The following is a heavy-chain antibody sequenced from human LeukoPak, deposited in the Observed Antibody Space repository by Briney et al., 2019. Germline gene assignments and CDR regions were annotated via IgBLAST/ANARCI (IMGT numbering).Heavy chain of an antibody. V-gene: IGHV3-23*01. CDR3: AIMHRYYDGSGYWVQ. J-gene: IGHJ4*02. CDR2: ISTTGGTT. D-gene: IGHD3-22*01. CDR1: GFTFSSYA. Sequence: GGSLRLSCAASGFTFSSYAMSWVRQGPGKGLEWVSGISTTGGTTSYADAVKGRFTISRENPRNTLYMQMNSLRAEDTAVYYCAIMHRYYDGSGYWVQWGQGTLVTVSS.